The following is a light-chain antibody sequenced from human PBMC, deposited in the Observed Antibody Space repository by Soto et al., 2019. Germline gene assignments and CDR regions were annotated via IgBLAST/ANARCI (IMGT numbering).Light chain of an antibody. CDR3: QQYGSSPGYT. V-gene: IGKV3-20*01. CDR2: GAS. CDR1: QSVSSSY. J-gene: IGKJ2*01. Sequence: EIVLTQSPGTLSLSPGERATLSCRASQSVSSSYLAWYQQKPGQAPRLLIYGASSRATGIPDRFSGSGSGTDFTITISRMEPEDFVVYYCQQYGSSPGYTFGQGTKLEIK.